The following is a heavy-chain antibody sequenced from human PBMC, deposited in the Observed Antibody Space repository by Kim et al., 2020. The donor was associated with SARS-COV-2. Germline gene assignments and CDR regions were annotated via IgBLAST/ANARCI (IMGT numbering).Heavy chain of an antibody. CDR3: ATVWHTGGQWLAPPNWFDP. V-gene: IGHV1-24*01. CDR2: FDPEDGET. Sequence: ASVKVSCKVSGYTLTELSMHWVRQAPGKGLEWMGGFDPEDGETIYAQKFQGRVTMTEDTSTDTAYMELSSLRSEDTAVYYCATVWHTGGQWLAPPNWFDPWGQGTLVTVSS. J-gene: IGHJ5*02. D-gene: IGHD6-19*01. CDR1: GYTLTELS.